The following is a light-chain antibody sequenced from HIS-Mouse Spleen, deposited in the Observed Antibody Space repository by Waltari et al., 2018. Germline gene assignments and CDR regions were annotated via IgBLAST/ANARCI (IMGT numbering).Light chain of an antibody. CDR2: EGS. Sequence: QSALTQPASVSGSPGQSITISCTGTSSDVGSYNLVSWYQQHPGKAPKLMIYEGSKRLSGVSKRFSGSKSGNTASLTISGLQAEDEADYYCCSYAGSSTWVFGGGTKLTVL. J-gene: IGLJ3*02. CDR3: CSYAGSSTWV. V-gene: IGLV2-23*01. CDR1: SSDVGSYNL.